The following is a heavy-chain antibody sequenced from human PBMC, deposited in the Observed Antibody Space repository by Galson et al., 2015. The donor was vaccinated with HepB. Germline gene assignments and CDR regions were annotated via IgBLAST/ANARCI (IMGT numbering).Heavy chain of an antibody. J-gene: IGHJ5*02. CDR2: IDPSDSYT. CDR3: SLQVGDYVWWFDP. D-gene: IGHD3-16*01. CDR1: GYSFTSYW. V-gene: IGHV5-10-1*01. Sequence: QSGAEVKKPGESLRISCKGSGYSFTSYWISWVRQMPGKGLEWMGRIDPSDSYTNYSPSFQGHVTISADKSISTAYLQWSSLKASDTAMYYCSLQVGDYVWWFDPWGQGTLVTVSS.